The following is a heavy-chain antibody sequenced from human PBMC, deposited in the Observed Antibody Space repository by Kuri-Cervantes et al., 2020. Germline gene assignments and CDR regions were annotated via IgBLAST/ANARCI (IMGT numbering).Heavy chain of an antibody. D-gene: IGHD3-22*01. Sequence: SETLSLTCAVYGGSFSDYYWSWIRQPPGKGLEWIGEINHSGSTNYNPSLKSRVTISVDTSNNEFSLKVTSVTAADTAVYYCARSRRWTNILVATLDYQYYMDVWGKGTTVTVSS. CDR1: GGSFSDYY. CDR2: INHSGST. V-gene: IGHV4-34*01. J-gene: IGHJ6*03. CDR3: ARSRRWTNILVATLDYQYYMDV.